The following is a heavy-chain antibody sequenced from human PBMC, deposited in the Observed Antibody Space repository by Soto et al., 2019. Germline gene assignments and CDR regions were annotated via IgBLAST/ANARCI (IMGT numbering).Heavy chain of an antibody. CDR1: GDSVSSNSAS. V-gene: IGHV6-1*01. J-gene: IGHJ4*02. CDR2: TYYRSKWYN. CDR3: ARSGWYYNDYFDY. Sequence: PSQTLSLTCAISGDSVSSNSASWNLIRQSPSRGLEWLGRTYYRSKWYNDYAVSVKSRITINPDTSKNQFSLQLNSVTPEDTAVYYCARSGWYYNDYFDYWGQGTLVTVYS. D-gene: IGHD2-8*01.